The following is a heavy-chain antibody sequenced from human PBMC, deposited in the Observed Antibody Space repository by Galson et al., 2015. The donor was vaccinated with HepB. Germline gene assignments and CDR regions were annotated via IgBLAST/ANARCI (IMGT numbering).Heavy chain of an antibody. J-gene: IGHJ4*02. V-gene: IGHV1-2*06. Sequence: SVKVSCKASGYTFTGYYMHWVRQAPGQGLEWMGRINPNSGGTNYAQKFQGRVTMTRDTSISTAYMELSRLRSDDTAVYYCARDLNYYDSSGYYLGLDYWGQGTLVTVSS. CDR1: GYTFTGYY. CDR2: INPNSGGT. D-gene: IGHD3-22*01. CDR3: ARDLNYYDSSGYYLGLDY.